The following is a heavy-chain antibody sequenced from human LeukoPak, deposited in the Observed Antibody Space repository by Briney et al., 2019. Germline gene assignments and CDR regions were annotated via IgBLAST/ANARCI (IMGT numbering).Heavy chain of an antibody. J-gene: IGHJ4*02. CDR1: RFTFSNFA. D-gene: IGHD2-2*01. V-gene: IGHV3-23*01. CDR3: AKSGPYCSSTSCNYFDY. Sequence: GGSLRLSCAASRFTFSNFAMSWVRQAPGKGLEWVSAISGSGGSTYYADSVKGRFTISRDNSKNALFLQMNSQRAEDTAVYYCAKSGPYCSSTSCNYFDYWGQGTLVTVSS. CDR2: ISGSGGST.